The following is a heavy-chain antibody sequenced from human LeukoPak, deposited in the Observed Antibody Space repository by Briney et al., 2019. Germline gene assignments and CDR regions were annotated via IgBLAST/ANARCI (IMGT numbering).Heavy chain of an antibody. Sequence: SETLSLTCAVYGGSFSGYYWGWIRQPPGKGLEWIGEINHSGSTNYNPSLKSRVTISVDTPKNQFSLKLSSVTAADTAVYYCARGRSSSWYDWFDPWGQGTLVTVSS. D-gene: IGHD6-13*01. CDR3: ARGRSSSWYDWFDP. CDR1: GGSFSGYY. J-gene: IGHJ5*02. V-gene: IGHV4-34*01. CDR2: INHSGST.